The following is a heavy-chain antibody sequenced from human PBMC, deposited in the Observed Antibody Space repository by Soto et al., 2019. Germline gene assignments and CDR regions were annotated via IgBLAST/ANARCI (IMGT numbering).Heavy chain of an antibody. J-gene: IGHJ4*02. V-gene: IGHV4-59*08. Sequence: SETLSLTCTVSGGSISSYYWSWIRQPPGKGLEWIGYIYYSGSTNYNPSLKSRVTISVDTSKNQFSLKLSSVTAADTAVYYCARHSYSGSYTSEFDYWGQVTLVTVS. CDR1: GGSISSYY. D-gene: IGHD1-26*01. CDR3: ARHSYSGSYTSEFDY. CDR2: IYYSGST.